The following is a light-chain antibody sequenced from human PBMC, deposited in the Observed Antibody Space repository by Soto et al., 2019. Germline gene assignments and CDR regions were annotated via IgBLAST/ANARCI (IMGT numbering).Light chain of an antibody. CDR2: EVN. Sequence: QSVLTQPASVSGSPGQSITISCTGTSSDVGAYDSVSWYQQHPGKAPKLIIYEVNYRPLGVSNRFSGSKSGNMASLTISGLQVEDEADYFCSSFSTTAILVVFGGRTKLTVL. CDR3: SSFSTTAILVV. V-gene: IGLV2-14*01. CDR1: SSDVGAYDS. J-gene: IGLJ2*01.